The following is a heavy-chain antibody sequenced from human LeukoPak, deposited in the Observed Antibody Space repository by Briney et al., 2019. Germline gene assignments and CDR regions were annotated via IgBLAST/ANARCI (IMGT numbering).Heavy chain of an antibody. J-gene: IGHJ3*01. CDR1: GYSISAGYF. CDR3: ARVIVTATHVPDAFDL. D-gene: IGHD1-26*01. CDR2: VHHTGSD. Sequence: PSETLSLTCAISGYSISAGYFWGWIRQSPGKGLEWIGIVHHTGSDYYNPSLNSRFTIAIDTAKDHFSLTLTSVTAADTAVFFCARVIVTATHVPDAFDLWGQGILVTVSS. V-gene: IGHV4-38-2*01.